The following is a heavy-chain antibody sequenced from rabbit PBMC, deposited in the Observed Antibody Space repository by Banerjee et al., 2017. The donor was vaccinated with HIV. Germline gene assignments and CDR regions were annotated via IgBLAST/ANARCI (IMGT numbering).Heavy chain of an antibody. CDR2: ISTGSGST. J-gene: IGHJ4*01. CDR1: GFDFSTYY. Sequence: QSLEETGGGLVQPGGSLTLSCKASGFDFSTYYMSWVRQAPGKGLEWIGCISTGSGSTWYASWAKGRFTISKSTSLNTVTLQMTSLTAADTATYFCARGGTKDDFGDPPFNLWGPGTLVTVS. D-gene: IGHD2-1*01. V-gene: IGHV1S43*01. CDR3: ARGGTKDDFGDPPFNL.